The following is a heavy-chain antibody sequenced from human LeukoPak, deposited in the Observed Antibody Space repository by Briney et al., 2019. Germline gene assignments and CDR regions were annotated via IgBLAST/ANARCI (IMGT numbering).Heavy chain of an antibody. D-gene: IGHD2-15*01. CDR3: ASSGYCSGGSCQPFDY. V-gene: IGHV1-2*02. J-gene: IGHJ4*02. CDR2: ISPNSGGT. Sequence: ASVKVSCKASGYTFTGYYMHWVRQAPGQGLEWMGWISPNSGGTNYAQKFQGRVTMTRDTSISTAYMELSRLRSDDTAVYYCASSGYCSGGSCQPFDYWGQGTLVTVSS. CDR1: GYTFTGYY.